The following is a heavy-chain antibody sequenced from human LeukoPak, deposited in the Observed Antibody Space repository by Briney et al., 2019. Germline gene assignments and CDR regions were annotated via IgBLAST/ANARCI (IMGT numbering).Heavy chain of an antibody. CDR1: GGSISSSGYY. CDR2: IYYSGST. CDR3: ARDLLDGYTKRAFDI. Sequence: PSETLSLTCTVSGGSISSSGYYWGWIRQPPGKGLEWIGAIYYSGSTYYNPSLKSRVAISADTSKHQLSLRLSSVTAADTAIYYCARDLLDGYTKRAFDIWGQGTMVTVSS. V-gene: IGHV4-39*07. J-gene: IGHJ3*02. D-gene: IGHD5-24*01.